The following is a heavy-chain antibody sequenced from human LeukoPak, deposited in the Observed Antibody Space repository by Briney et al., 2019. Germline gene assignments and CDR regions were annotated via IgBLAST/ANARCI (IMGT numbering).Heavy chain of an antibody. V-gene: IGHV1-24*01. J-gene: IGHJ6*02. CDR1: GYTLTELS. Sequence: ASVKVSCKVSGYTLTELSMHWVRQAPGKGLEWMGGFDPEDGETIYAQKFQGRVTMTEDTSTDTAYMELSSLRSEDTAVYYCATTDLPSSTRQGYGMDVWGQGTTVTVSS. CDR3: ATTDLPSSTRQGYGMDV. D-gene: IGHD6-6*01. CDR2: FDPEDGET.